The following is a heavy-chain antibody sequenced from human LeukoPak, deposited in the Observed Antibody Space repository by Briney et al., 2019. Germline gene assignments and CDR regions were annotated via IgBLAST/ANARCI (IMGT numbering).Heavy chain of an antibody. Sequence: PGGSLKLSCSASGFTFRTSWMHWVRQGPGKGLLWVAHINSDGGNTAYADSVKGRFTISRDNSKNTLYLQMNSLRAEDTAVYYCAKLWGYQPSYWGQGTLVTVSS. CDR1: GFTFRTSW. CDR2: INSDGGNT. D-gene: IGHD2-2*01. CDR3: AKLWGYQPSY. J-gene: IGHJ4*02. V-gene: IGHV3-74*01.